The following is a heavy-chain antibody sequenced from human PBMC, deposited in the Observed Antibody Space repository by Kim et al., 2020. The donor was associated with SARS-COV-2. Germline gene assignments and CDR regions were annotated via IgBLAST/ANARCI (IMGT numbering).Heavy chain of an antibody. CDR2: IYPGDSET. CDR3: ARHTRSNPFDF. J-gene: IGHJ4*02. CDR1: GYSFNTYW. Sequence: GESLKISCKGSGYSFNTYWIGWVRQMPGKGLEWVGIIYPGDSETRYSPSFQGQVTMSADKSIDTAYLQWRSLRASDTAMYYCARHTRSNPFDFWGPGTLV. V-gene: IGHV5-51*01.